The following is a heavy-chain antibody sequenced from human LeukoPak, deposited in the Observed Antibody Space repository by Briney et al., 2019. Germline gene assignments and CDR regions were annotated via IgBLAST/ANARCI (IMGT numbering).Heavy chain of an antibody. CDR3: ARDRGGTGDFDY. CDR2: INPSGGST. CDR1: GYTFTSYY. J-gene: IGHJ4*02. D-gene: IGHD3-10*01. Sequence: ASVKVSCKASGYTFTSYYMHWVRQAPGQGLEWMGIINPSGGSTSYAQKFQGRVTITSDTSASTAYMELSSLRSEDTAVYYCARDRGGTGDFDYWGQGTLVSVSS. V-gene: IGHV1-46*01.